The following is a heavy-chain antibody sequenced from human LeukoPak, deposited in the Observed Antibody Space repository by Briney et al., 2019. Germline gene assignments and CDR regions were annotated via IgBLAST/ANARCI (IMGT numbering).Heavy chain of an antibody. V-gene: IGHV3-74*03. CDR3: VRDETLWTLDW. D-gene: IGHD1-1*01. CDR1: GFTFSSYS. J-gene: IGHJ4*02. Sequence: GGSLRLSCAASGFTFSSYSMNWVRQPPGMGLVWVSRINERGTDSMYAESVKGRFTISRDNAKNTVYLQMNSLRAEDTAVYYCVRDETLWTLDWWGQGTLDSVSS. CDR2: INERGTDS.